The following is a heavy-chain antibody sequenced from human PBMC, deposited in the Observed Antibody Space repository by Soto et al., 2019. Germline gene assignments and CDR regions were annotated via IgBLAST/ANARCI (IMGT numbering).Heavy chain of an antibody. Sequence: QVQLQESGPGLVKPSETLSLTCTVSGGSISSYYWSWIRQPPGKGLEWIGYIYYSGSTNYNPSLKSRVTIPVDTSKDPFTLKPSSVTAADTAVYYCARLDYGDRPAYWGQGTLVTVSS. V-gene: IGHV4-59*01. CDR2: IYYSGST. CDR1: GGSISSYY. D-gene: IGHD4-17*01. J-gene: IGHJ4*02. CDR3: ARLDYGDRPAY.